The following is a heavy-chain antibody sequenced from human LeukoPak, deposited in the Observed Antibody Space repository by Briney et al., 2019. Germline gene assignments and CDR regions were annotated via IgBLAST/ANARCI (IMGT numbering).Heavy chain of an antibody. Sequence: SETLSLTCTVSGGSISSSSYYWGWIRQPPGKGLEWIGSMYYSGSTHYNPSLKSRVIISVDTSKNQFSLKLSSVTAADTAVYYCVGVVSYYYYYYMDVWGKGTTVTVSS. CDR2: MYYSGST. CDR3: VGVVSYYYYYYMDV. CDR1: GGSISSSSYY. D-gene: IGHD3-3*01. J-gene: IGHJ6*03. V-gene: IGHV4-39*07.